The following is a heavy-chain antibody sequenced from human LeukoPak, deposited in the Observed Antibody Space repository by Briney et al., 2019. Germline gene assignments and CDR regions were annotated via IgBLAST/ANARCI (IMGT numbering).Heavy chain of an antibody. CDR2: MNPNSGNT. Sequence: ASVKVSCKASGYTFTSYDINWVRQAPGQGLEWMGWMNPNSGNTGYAQKFQGRVTMTRNTSISTAYMELSSLRSEDTAVYYCARWYSSSYSLPEYYYYYYMDVWGKGTTVTVSS. J-gene: IGHJ6*03. CDR3: ARWYSSSYSLPEYYYYYYMDV. D-gene: IGHD6-6*01. CDR1: GYTFTSYD. V-gene: IGHV1-8*01.